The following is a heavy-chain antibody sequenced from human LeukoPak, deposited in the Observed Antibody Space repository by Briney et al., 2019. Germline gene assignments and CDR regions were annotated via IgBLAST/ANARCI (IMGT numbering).Heavy chain of an antibody. CDR1: GGTFSSYA. CDR2: ISAYNGNT. J-gene: IGHJ4*02. CDR3: ARPNYGDYVYFDY. V-gene: IGHV1-18*01. Sequence: GASVKVSCKASGGTFSSYAIGWVRQAPGQGLEWMGWISAYNGNTNYAQKLQGRVTMTTDTSTSTAYMELRSLRSDDTAVYYCARPNYGDYVYFDYWGQGTLVTVSS. D-gene: IGHD4-17*01.